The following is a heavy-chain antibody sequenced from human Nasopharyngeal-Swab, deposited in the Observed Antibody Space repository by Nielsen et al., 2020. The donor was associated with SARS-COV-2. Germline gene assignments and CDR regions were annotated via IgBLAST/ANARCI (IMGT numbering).Heavy chain of an antibody. D-gene: IGHD6-13*01. V-gene: IGHV4-39*01. CDR2: IYYSGST. J-gene: IGHJ5*02. Sequence: WIRQPPGKGLEWIGSIYYSGSTYYNPSLKSRVTISVDTSKNQFSLKLSSVTAADTAAYYCARWRIAAAGNNWFDPWGQGTLVTVSS. CDR3: ARWRIAAAGNNWFDP.